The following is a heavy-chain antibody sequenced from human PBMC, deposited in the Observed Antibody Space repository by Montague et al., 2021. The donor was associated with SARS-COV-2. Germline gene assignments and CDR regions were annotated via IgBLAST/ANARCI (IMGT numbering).Heavy chain of an antibody. CDR1: GASVSSINW. V-gene: IGHV4-4*02. CDR2: IHHTGII. J-gene: IGHJ4*02. CDR3: ASHPVFQQLYS. D-gene: IGHD6-13*01. Sequence: SETLSLTCAVSGASVSSINWSGWVRQPAERGLWWVAEIHHTGIINFNPSLRSRGLTSLDSYKNQFSLTLNSVTAADTGTYYCASHPVFQQLYSWGQGTLVSVS.